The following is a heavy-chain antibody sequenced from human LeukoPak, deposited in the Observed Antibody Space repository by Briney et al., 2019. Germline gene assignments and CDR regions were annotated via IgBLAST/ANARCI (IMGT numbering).Heavy chain of an antibody. CDR1: GGSISSSSYY. Sequence: SETLSLTCTVSGGSISSSSYYWGWIRQPPGKGLEWIGIIYYSGSTYYNPSLKSRVTISVDTSKNQFSLKLSSVTAADTAVYYCARTLRYCSGGSCYLYYYYMDVWGKGTTVTVSS. J-gene: IGHJ6*03. CDR3: ARTLRYCSGGSCYLYYYYMDV. CDR2: IYYSGST. V-gene: IGHV4-39*07. D-gene: IGHD2-15*01.